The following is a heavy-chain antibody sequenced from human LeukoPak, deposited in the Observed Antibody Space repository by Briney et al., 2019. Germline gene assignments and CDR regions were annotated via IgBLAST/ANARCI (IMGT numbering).Heavy chain of an antibody. CDR2: INHSGTT. CDR1: GFRFSNYE. V-gene: IGHV4-34*01. J-gene: IGHJ4*02. CDR3: ASHYSSGSYRYTGSFDS. D-gene: IGHD3-16*02. Sequence: GSLRLSCAASGFRFSNYEMNWVRQPPGKGLEWIGEINHSGTTNYSPSLKSRVSISVDTSKNQFSLKLNSVTAADAAMYYCASHYSSGSYRYTGSFDSWGQGMLVNVSS.